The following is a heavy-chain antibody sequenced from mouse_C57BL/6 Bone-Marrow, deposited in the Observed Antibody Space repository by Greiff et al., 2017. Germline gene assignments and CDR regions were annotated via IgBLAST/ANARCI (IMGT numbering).Heavy chain of an antibody. Sequence: EVQLQEPGAELVKPGASVKLSCTASGFNFKDYYMPWVKQRTEQGLEWIGRIDPDGGGTKYAPKFQGKATITVYTSSNTAYLQLSSLTSEDTAVYYWAPLPWAYWGKGTLVTVS. CDR3: APLPWAY. CDR1: GFNFKDYY. D-gene: IGHD1-1*01. V-gene: IGHV14-2*01. CDR2: IDPDGGGT. J-gene: IGHJ3*01.